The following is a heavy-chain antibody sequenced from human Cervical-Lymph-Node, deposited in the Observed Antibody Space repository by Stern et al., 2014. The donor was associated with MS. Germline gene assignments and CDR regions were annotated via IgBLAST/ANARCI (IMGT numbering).Heavy chain of an antibody. V-gene: IGHV1-18*04. CDR1: GYSFTSYG. Sequence: QDQLVQSGAEVKKPGASVKVSCKAFGYSFTSYGLSWVRQAPGHGLEWMGGISTYNGYTNYAQKFQGSVTMTTDASSTTAYMELRSLSSDDTAVYFCARQGRDYGDTFYFDYWGQGSLVIVSS. CDR3: ARQGRDYGDTFYFDY. D-gene: IGHD4-17*01. J-gene: IGHJ4*02. CDR2: ISTYNGYT.